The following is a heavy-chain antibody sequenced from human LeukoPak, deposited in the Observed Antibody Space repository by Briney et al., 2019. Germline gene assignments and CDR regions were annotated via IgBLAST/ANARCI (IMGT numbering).Heavy chain of an antibody. V-gene: IGHV3-30-3*01. CDR3: AKSVVVITFRFDD. CDR2: ISYDGSNK. Sequence: GGSLRLSCAASGFTFSSYAMHWVRQAPGKGLEWVAVISYDGSNKYYADSVKGRFTISRDNSKNMVYLQMNSLRADDTAVYYCAKSVVVITFRFDDWGQGALVTVSS. D-gene: IGHD2-15*01. J-gene: IGHJ4*02. CDR1: GFTFSSYA.